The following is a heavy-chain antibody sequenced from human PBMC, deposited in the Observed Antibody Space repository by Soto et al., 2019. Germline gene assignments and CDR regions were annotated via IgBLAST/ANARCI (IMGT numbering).Heavy chain of an antibody. CDR1: GITFSDYY. Sequence: GGSLRLSCAASGITFSDYYMSWIRQAPGKGLEWVSYISSSSSYTNYAWSVKGRFTTSRDNAKNSLYLQSNSLRAEDTAVYYCARDRGIAVAGTGFDYWGQGTLVTVSS. CDR2: ISSSSSYT. CDR3: ARDRGIAVAGTGFDY. D-gene: IGHD6-19*01. V-gene: IGHV3-11*06. J-gene: IGHJ4*02.